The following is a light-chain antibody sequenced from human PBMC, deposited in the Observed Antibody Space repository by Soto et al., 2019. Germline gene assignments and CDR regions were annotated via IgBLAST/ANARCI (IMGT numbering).Light chain of an antibody. CDR3: QRYYGSPRT. CDR2: GVF. CDR1: QSVKSNY. Sequence: ETVLTQSPGTVSLSPGERATLSCRTSQSVKSNYLAWYQQKPGQAPRLLIYGVFNRATGIPDRFSGSGSGTDFTLTISGLEPEDSAVYYCQRYYGSPRTFGQGNKLEI. V-gene: IGKV3-20*01. J-gene: IGKJ2*01.